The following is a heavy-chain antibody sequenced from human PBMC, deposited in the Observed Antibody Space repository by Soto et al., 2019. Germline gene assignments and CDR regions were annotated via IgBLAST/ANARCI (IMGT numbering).Heavy chain of an antibody. CDR1: GGSISSGGYY. CDR2: IYYSGST. J-gene: IGHJ1*01. Sequence: LSLPCTVSGGSISSGGYYWSWIRQHPGKGLEWIGYIYYSGSTYYNPSLKSRVTISVDTSKNQFSLKLSSVTAADTAVYYCARVMSGMVVAATNGEYFQHWGQGTLVTVSS. V-gene: IGHV4-31*03. D-gene: IGHD2-15*01. CDR3: ARVMSGMVVAATNGEYFQH.